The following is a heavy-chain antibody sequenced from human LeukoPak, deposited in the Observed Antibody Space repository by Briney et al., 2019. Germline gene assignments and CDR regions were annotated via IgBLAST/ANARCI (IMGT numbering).Heavy chain of an antibody. CDR3: AKGRLYCSGGSCHRHFDY. J-gene: IGHJ4*02. Sequence: QPGGSLRLSFAASGFTFSSYAMSWVRQAPGKGLEWVSAISGSGGSTYYADSVKGRFTISRDNSKNTLYLQMNSLRAEDTAVYYCAKGRLYCSGGSCHRHFDYWGQGTLVTVSS. CDR1: GFTFSSYA. CDR2: ISGSGGST. D-gene: IGHD2-15*01. V-gene: IGHV3-23*01.